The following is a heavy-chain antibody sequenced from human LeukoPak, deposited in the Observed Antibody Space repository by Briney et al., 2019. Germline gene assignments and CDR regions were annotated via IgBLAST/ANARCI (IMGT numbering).Heavy chain of an antibody. CDR2: ISSSGSTI. D-gene: IGHD3-22*01. V-gene: IGHV3-11*01. J-gene: IGHJ4*02. CDR1: GFTFSDYY. CDR3: ARVQPHYYDSSGYPPDY. Sequence: GGSLRLSCAASGFTFSDYYMSWIRQAPGKGLEWVSYISSSGSTIYYADSVKGRFTISRDNAKNSLYLQMNSLRAEDTAVYYRARVQPHYYDSSGYPPDYWGQGTLVTVSS.